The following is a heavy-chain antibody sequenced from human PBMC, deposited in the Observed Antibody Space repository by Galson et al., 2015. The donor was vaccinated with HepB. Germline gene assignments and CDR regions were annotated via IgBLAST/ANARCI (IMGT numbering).Heavy chain of an antibody. CDR1: GFTFSTSA. D-gene: IGHD3-22*01. J-gene: IGHJ4*02. V-gene: IGHV3-23*01. Sequence: SLRLSCAASGFTFSTSAMSWVRQAPGKGLEWVSSISGSGGSTFYAGSVKGRSTSSRDNSKNTLYLQMNSLRAEDTAVYYCARGESSGYSRYFDYWGQETLVTVSS. CDR2: ISGSGGST. CDR3: ARGESSGYSRYFDY.